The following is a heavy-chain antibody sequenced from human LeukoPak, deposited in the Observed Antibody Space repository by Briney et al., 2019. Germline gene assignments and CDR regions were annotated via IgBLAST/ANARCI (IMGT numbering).Heavy chain of an antibody. CDR3: AREALYYDFWSGFYVMDV. CDR1: GYTFTSYD. V-gene: IGHV1-8*01. D-gene: IGHD3-3*01. Sequence: ASVKVSCKASGYTFTSYDINWVRQATGQGLEWMGWMNPNSGNIGYAQKFQGRVTMTRNTSISTAYMELSSLRSEDTAVYYCAREALYYDFWSGFYVMDVWGQGTTVTVSS. J-gene: IGHJ6*02. CDR2: MNPNSGNI.